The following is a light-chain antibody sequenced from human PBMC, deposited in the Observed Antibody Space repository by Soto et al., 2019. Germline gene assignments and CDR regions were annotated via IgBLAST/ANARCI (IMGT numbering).Light chain of an antibody. CDR2: DVS. CDR1: QSTSDY. CDR3: QQFKSGTWT. J-gene: IGKJ1*01. Sequence: IQMTQSRSSLSASVGDRVTITCRASQSTSDYLNWYQQKPGKAPKLLLYDVSSLESGVPSRFSGSGSGTEFILTINGLQPDGFATYFCQQFKSGTWTFCQRTMVDIK. V-gene: IGKV1-5*01.